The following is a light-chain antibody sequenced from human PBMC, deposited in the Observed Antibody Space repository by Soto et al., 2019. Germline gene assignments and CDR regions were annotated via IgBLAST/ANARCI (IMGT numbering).Light chain of an antibody. V-gene: IGKV3-20*01. CDR2: GAS. Sequence: EIVLTQSPCTLSLSPGERATLSCRASQSVSSSYLAWYQQKPGQAPRLHIYGASSRATRIPDRFSGSGSGTDFTLTISRLEPEDFAVYYCQQYGSSPPITFGQGTRLEIK. J-gene: IGKJ5*01. CDR3: QQYGSSPPIT. CDR1: QSVSSSY.